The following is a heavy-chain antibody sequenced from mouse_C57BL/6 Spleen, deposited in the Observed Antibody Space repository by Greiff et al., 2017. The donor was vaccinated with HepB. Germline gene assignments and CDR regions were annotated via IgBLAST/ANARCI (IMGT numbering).Heavy chain of an antibody. CDR2: INPSSGYT. CDR3: ERAVTPWFAY. J-gene: IGHJ3*01. D-gene: IGHD2-13*01. CDR1: GYTFTSYT. Sequence: VQLQQSGAELARPGASVKMSCKASGYTFTSYTMHWVKQRPGQGLEWIGYINPSSGYTKYNQKFKDKATLTADKSSSTAYMQLSSLTSEDSAVYYCERAVTPWFAYWGQGTLVTVSA. V-gene: IGHV1-4*01.